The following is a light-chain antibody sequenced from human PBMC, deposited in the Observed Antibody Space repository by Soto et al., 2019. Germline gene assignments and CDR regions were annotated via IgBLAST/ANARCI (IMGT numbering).Light chain of an antibody. Sequence: QSVLTQPASVSGSPGQSITISCTGTSSDVGYYNFVSWYQQHPGKAPKLIIYEVSNRPSGVSNRFSASKSGNTASLTISGLQAEDEADYHCSSYAGSAAFDVFGTGTKLTVL. CDR1: SSDVGYYNF. CDR2: EVS. CDR3: SSYAGSAAFDV. V-gene: IGLV2-14*01. J-gene: IGLJ1*01.